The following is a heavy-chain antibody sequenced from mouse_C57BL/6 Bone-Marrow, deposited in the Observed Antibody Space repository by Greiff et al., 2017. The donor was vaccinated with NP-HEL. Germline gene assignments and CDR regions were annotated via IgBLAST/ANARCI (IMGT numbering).Heavy chain of an antibody. Sequence: EVKVEESGAELVRPGASVKLSCTASGFNIKDDYMHWVKQRPEQGLEWIGWIDPENGDTEYASKFQGKATITADTSSNTAYLQLSSLTSEDTAVYYCTTFGSSFYFDYWGKGTTLTVSS. CDR1: GFNIKDDY. J-gene: IGHJ2*01. CDR2: IDPENGDT. D-gene: IGHD1-1*01. CDR3: TTFGSSFYFDY. V-gene: IGHV14-4*01.